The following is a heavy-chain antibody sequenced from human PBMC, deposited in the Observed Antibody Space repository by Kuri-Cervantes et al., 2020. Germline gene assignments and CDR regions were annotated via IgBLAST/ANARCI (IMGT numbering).Heavy chain of an antibody. CDR3: AKDRDYGDFASYFDY. CDR2: ISYDGSNK. Sequence: GESLKISCAASGFTFSSYGMHWVRQAPGKGLEWVAVISYDGSNKYYADSVKGRFTISRDNSKNTLYLQMNSLRAEDTAVYYCAKDRDYGDFASYFDYWGQGTLVTVSS. D-gene: IGHD4-17*01. CDR1: GFTFSSYG. J-gene: IGHJ4*02. V-gene: IGHV3-30*18.